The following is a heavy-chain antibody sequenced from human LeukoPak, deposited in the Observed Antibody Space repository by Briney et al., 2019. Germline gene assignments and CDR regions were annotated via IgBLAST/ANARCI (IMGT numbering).Heavy chain of an antibody. D-gene: IGHD2-2*01. V-gene: IGHV4-38-2*01. Sequence: PSETLSLTCAVSGYSISSGYYWGWIRQPPGKGLEWIGSIYHSGSTYYNPSLKRRVTISVDTSKNQFSLKLSSVTAADTAVYYCARGLLKGQLHLGYSYYMDVWGKGTTIPVSS. J-gene: IGHJ6*03. CDR3: ARGLLKGQLHLGYSYYMDV. CDR1: GYSISSGYY. CDR2: IYHSGST.